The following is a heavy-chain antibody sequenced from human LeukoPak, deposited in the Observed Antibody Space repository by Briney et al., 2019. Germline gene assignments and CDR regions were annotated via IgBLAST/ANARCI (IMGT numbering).Heavy chain of an antibody. Sequence: GGSLRLSCAASGFTFSSYWMSWVRQAPGKGLEWVANIKQDGSEKYYVDSVKGRFTISRDNAKNSLYLQMNSLRAEDTAVYYCARANYSGEYAFDIWGQGTMVTVSS. D-gene: IGHD3-10*01. CDR3: ARANYSGEYAFDI. CDR2: IKQDGSEK. J-gene: IGHJ3*02. CDR1: GFTFSSYW. V-gene: IGHV3-7*01.